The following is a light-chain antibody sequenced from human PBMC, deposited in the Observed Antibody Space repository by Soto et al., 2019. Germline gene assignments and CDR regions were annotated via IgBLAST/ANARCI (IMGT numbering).Light chain of an antibody. CDR2: KVS. V-gene: IGKV2-30*01. CDR3: MQGTHWPVT. Sequence: DVVMTQSPLSLPVALGQPASISCRSSHSLAYSDGNTYLNWFQQRPGQSPRRLISKVSNRDSGVQDRFSGSGSGTDFTLEISRVEADDVGVYYCMQGTHWPVTFGQGTKLEIK. CDR1: HSLAYSDGNTY. J-gene: IGKJ2*01.